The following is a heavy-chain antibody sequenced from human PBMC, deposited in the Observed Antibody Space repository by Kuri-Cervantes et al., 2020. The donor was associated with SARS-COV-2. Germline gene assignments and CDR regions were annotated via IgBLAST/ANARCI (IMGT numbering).Heavy chain of an antibody. CDR2: IGPSGTTK. Sequence: GGSLRLSCTASGFIFSDYYMTWIRQAPGKGLEWVSNIGPSGTTKYYADSVKGRSTISRDNAKNSLYLQMSSLRAEDTAVYYCARDRSTHYFDYWGQGTLVTVSS. CDR3: ARDRSTHYFDY. CDR1: GFIFSDYY. V-gene: IGHV3-11*04. J-gene: IGHJ4*02.